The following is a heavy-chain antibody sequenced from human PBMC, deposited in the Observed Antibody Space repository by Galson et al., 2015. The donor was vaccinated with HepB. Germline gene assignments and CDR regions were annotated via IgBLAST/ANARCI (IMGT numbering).Heavy chain of an antibody. CDR1: GYTFTGYY. CDR3: ARSFPRITGTTGGRILCDY. Sequence: SVKVSCKASGYTFTGYYMHWVRQAPGQGLEWMGWINPNSGGTNYAQKFQGRVTMTRDTSISTAYMELSRLRSDDTAVYYCARSFPRITGTTGGRILCDYWGQGTLVTVSS. D-gene: IGHD1-20*01. CDR2: INPNSGGT. J-gene: IGHJ4*02. V-gene: IGHV1-2*02.